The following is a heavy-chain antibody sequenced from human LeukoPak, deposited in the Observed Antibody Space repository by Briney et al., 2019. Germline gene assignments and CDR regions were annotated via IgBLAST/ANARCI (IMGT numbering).Heavy chain of an antibody. Sequence: EGSLRLSCAASGFTFSSYWMHWVRQAPGKGLVWVSRINSDGSTTSYADSVKGRFTISRDNAKNTLYLQMNSLRAEDTAVYYCARGSSSWYYMDVWGKGTTVTVSS. D-gene: IGHD6-13*01. CDR1: GFTFSSYW. CDR3: ARGSSSWYYMDV. V-gene: IGHV3-74*01. CDR2: INSDGSTT. J-gene: IGHJ6*03.